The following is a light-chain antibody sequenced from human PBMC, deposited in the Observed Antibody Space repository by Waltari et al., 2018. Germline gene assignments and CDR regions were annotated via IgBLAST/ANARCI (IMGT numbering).Light chain of an antibody. CDR2: GAS. Sequence: EIVLTQSPGTLSLSPGERATLSCRASRSVSSRDLAWYQQKPCQAPRLLIYGASSRATGIPDRFSGSGSGTDFTLTISRLEPEDFAVYYCQQYGSSITFGQGTRLEIK. J-gene: IGKJ5*01. V-gene: IGKV3-20*01. CDR1: RSVSSRD. CDR3: QQYGSSIT.